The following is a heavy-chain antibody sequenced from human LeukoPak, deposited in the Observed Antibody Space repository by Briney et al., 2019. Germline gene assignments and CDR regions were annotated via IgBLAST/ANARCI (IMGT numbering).Heavy chain of an antibody. V-gene: IGHV4-61*02. CDR3: VRDRSDGGYNWFDP. D-gene: IGHD2-15*01. CDR2: IHTSGST. J-gene: IGHJ5*02. CDR1: GGSISSDNNY. Sequence: SETLSLTCTVSGGSISSDNNYWSWIRQPAGKGLEWIGRIHTSGSTNHNPSLNSRVTISIDTSKNQFSLKLSSVTATDTAVYYCVRDRSDGGYNWFDPWGQGTLVTVSS.